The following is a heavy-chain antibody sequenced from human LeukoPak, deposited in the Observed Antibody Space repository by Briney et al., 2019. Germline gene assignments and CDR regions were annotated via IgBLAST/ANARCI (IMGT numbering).Heavy chain of an antibody. D-gene: IGHD5-24*01. V-gene: IGHV4-31*03. CDR3: ARDLGDVYNYRGAFDI. Sequence: SQTLSLTCTVSGGSISSGGYYGSWIRQHRGKGLEWIGYSYYSGSTYYNPSLKSRVTISVDTSKNQFSLKLSSLTAAATAVYYWARDLGDVYNYRGAFDIWGQGTMVTVSS. CDR1: GGSISSGGYY. J-gene: IGHJ3*02. CDR2: SYYSGST.